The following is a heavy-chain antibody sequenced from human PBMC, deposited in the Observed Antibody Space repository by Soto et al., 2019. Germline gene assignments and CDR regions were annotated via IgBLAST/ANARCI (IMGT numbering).Heavy chain of an antibody. CDR1: GYNFTNYG. J-gene: IGHJ2*01. D-gene: IGHD2-2*01. V-gene: IGHV1-18*01. CDR2: ISPYNGNT. Sequence: QVQLVQSGDEVKKPGASVKVSCKASGYNFTNYGISWVRQAPGQGLEWMGWISPYNGNTKYPQKLQGRVTMTTDTSTRTSYMELRSLRSDDTAVYFCARDGDRCASTRCSPWPDTHFDLWGRGTLVTVSS. CDR3: ARDGDRCASTRCSPWPDTHFDL.